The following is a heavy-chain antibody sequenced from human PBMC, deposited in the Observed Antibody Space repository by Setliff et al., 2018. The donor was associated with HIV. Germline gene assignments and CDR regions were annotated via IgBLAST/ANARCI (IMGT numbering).Heavy chain of an antibody. CDR1: GGSISSSSYY. Sequence: PSETLSLTCTVSGGSISSSSYYWGWIRQPPGKGLEWIGEIFHTQNPNYSPSLKSRVTISVNKSKNQFSLRLTSVTAADTAVYYCARGANFWSGYDSWGQGTLVTVS. CDR2: IFHTQNP. CDR3: ARGANFWSGYDS. V-gene: IGHV4-61*05. D-gene: IGHD3-3*01. J-gene: IGHJ4*02.